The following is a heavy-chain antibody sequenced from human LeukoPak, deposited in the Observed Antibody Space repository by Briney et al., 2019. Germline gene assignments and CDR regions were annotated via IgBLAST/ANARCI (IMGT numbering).Heavy chain of an antibody. Sequence: GGSLRLSCAASGFSFSRYNMNWVRQAPGKGLEWVSYISTTSSLIYYADSVKGRFTISRDNSKNTLYLQMNSLRAEDTAVYYCAKDLRSRGIAAADNFDYWGQGTLVTVSS. J-gene: IGHJ4*02. CDR3: AKDLRSRGIAAADNFDY. CDR1: GFSFSRYN. V-gene: IGHV3-48*01. D-gene: IGHD6-13*01. CDR2: ISTTSSLI.